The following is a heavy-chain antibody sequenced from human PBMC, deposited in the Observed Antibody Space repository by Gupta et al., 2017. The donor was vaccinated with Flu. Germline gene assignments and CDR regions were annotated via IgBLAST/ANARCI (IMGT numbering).Heavy chain of an antibody. CDR3: AKDVGRVLFAFDI. D-gene: IGHD2-15*01. CDR1: GFTFSSYA. CDR2: ISGSGGST. J-gene: IGHJ3*02. V-gene: IGHV3-23*01. Sequence: EVQLLESGGGLVQPGGSLRLSCSASGFTFSSYAMSWVRQAPGKGLEWVSAISGSGGSTYYADSVKGRFTISRDNSKNTLYLQMNSLRAEDTAVYYCAKDVGRVLFAFDIWGQGTMVTVSS.